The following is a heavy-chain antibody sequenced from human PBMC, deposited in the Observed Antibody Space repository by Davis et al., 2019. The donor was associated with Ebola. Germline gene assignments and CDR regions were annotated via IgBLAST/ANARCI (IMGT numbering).Heavy chain of an antibody. CDR2: IKQDGGET. Sequence: GESLKISCAASGFTFINAWMSWVRQAPGKGLEWVANIKQDGGETNYVDSVKGRFTISRDNAKNSLYLQMNSLRAEDTAVYYCAGGSGWSIDYWGQGTLVTVSS. D-gene: IGHD6-19*01. J-gene: IGHJ4*02. CDR3: AGGSGWSIDY. CDR1: GFTFINAW. V-gene: IGHV3-7*04.